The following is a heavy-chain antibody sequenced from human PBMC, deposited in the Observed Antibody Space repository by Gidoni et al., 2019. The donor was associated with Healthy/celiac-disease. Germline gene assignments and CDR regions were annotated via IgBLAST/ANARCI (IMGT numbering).Heavy chain of an antibody. V-gene: IGHV4-39*01. D-gene: IGHD3-10*01. CDR3: ARLNITWGAFDI. J-gene: IGHJ3*02. Sequence: QLQLQESGPGLVKPSETLSLTCTVSGGSISSSSYYWGWIRQPPGKGLEWIGRIYYSGSTYYNPSLKSRVTISVDTSKNQFSLKLSSVTAADTAVYYCARLNITWGAFDIWGQGTMVTVSS. CDR1: GGSISSSSYY. CDR2: IYYSGST.